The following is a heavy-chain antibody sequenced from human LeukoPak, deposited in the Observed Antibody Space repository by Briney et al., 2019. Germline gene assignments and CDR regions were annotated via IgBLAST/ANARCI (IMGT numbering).Heavy chain of an antibody. Sequence: SETLSLTCAVYGGSFSGYYWGWIRQPPGKGLEWIGEINHSGSTNYNPSLKSRVTISVDTSKNQFSLKLSSVTAADTAVYYCARGRRSRRGWFDPWGQGTLVTVSS. V-gene: IGHV4-34*01. CDR2: INHSGST. CDR1: GGSFSGYY. D-gene: IGHD2-2*01. CDR3: ARGRRSRRGWFDP. J-gene: IGHJ5*02.